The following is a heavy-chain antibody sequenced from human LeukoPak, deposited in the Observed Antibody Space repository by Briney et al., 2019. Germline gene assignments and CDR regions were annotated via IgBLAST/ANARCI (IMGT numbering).Heavy chain of an antibody. CDR2: INHSGST. CDR1: GGSISGYY. J-gene: IGHJ4*02. D-gene: IGHD6-19*01. CDR3: ARGGWYLGFDY. V-gene: IGHV4-34*01. Sequence: PSETLSLTCTVSGGSISGYYWSWIRQPPGKGLEWIGEINHSGSTNYNPSLKSRVTISVDTSKNQFSLKLSSVTAADTAVYYCARGGWYLGFDYWGQGTLVTVSS.